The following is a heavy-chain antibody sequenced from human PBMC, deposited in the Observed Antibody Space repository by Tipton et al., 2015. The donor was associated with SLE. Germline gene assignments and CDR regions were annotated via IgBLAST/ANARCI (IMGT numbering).Heavy chain of an antibody. CDR2: IYTSGST. CDR3: ARERLYSSSWFSD. Sequence: TLSLTCTVSGDSISSGSYYWSWIRQPAGKGLEWIGRIYTSGSTNYNPSLKSRVTISVDTSKNQFSLKLSSVTAADTAVYYCARERLYSSSWFSDWGQGTLVTVSS. D-gene: IGHD6-13*01. V-gene: IGHV4-61*02. J-gene: IGHJ4*02. CDR1: GDSISSGSYY.